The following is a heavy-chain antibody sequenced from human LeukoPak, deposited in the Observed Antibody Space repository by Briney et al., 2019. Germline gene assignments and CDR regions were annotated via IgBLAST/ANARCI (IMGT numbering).Heavy chain of an antibody. Sequence: SETLSLTCTVSGGSISSYYWSWLRQPPGKGLEWIGYIYYSGNTNSISIDTSKNQFSLQPSSVTAADTAVYYCARDRDSSGLRDFDLWGRGTLVTVSA. CDR3: ARDRDSSGLRDFDL. V-gene: IGHV4-59*01. D-gene: IGHD3-22*01. CDR2: IYYSGNT. J-gene: IGHJ2*01. CDR1: GGSISSYY.